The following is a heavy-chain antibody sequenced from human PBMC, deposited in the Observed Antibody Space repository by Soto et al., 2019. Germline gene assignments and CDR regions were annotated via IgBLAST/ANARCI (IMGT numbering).Heavy chain of an antibody. D-gene: IGHD6-13*01. CDR3: AKDGRSWYFDY. Sequence: GGSLRLSCAASGFTFSSYGMHWVRQAPGKGLEWVAVISYDGSNKYYADSVKGRFTISRDNSKNTLYLQMNSLRAEDTAVYYCAKDGRSWYFDYWGQGTLVTVSS. CDR2: ISYDGSNK. V-gene: IGHV3-30*18. CDR1: GFTFSSYG. J-gene: IGHJ4*02.